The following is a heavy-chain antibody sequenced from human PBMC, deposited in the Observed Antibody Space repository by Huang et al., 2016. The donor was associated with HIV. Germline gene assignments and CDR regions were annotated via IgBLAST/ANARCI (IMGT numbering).Heavy chain of an antibody. D-gene: IGHD2-15*01. CDR1: GFIFSNFG. J-gene: IGHJ5*02. Sequence: QVQLVESGGGVVQPETSLRLSCAASGFIFSNFGMHWVRQAPGKGLEGWAVISYDGRSDRYSDSVKGRFTISRDNDKNTLSLEMNRLRHDDTAVYYCAKESRWFSDFDQWGQGTLVTVSS. CDR2: ISYDGRSD. CDR3: AKESRWFSDFDQ. V-gene: IGHV3-30*18.